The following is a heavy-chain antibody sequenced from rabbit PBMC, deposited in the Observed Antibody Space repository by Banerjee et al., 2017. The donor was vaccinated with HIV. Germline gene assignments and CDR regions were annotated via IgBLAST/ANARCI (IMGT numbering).Heavy chain of an antibody. D-gene: IGHD7-1*01. V-gene: IGHV1S45*01. CDR2: IYCNRAIT. CDR3: ARADYTGYGGAYNL. CDR1: GFDLSSYY. J-gene: IGHJ4*01. Sequence: QEQLEESGGGLVKPEGSLTLTCKASGFDLSSYYMCWVRQAPGKGPEWIGCIYCNRAITYYATWVNGRFTISKTSSTTVTLQMTSLTDADTATYFCARADYTGYGGAYNLWGPGTLVTVS.